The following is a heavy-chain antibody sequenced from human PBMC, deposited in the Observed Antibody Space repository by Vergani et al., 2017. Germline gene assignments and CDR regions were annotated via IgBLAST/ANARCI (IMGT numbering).Heavy chain of an antibody. CDR3: AREGDGRWLVDD. Sequence: QVQLVESGGGVVQPGRSLRLSCAASGFTFSSYAMHWVRQAPGKGLEWVAVISYDGSNKYYADSVKGRFTISRDNSKNTLYLQMNSLRAEDTAVYYCAREGDGRWLVDDWGQGTLVTVSS. V-gene: IGHV3-30*01. D-gene: IGHD6-19*01. CDR1: GFTFSSYA. J-gene: IGHJ4*02. CDR2: ISYDGSNK.